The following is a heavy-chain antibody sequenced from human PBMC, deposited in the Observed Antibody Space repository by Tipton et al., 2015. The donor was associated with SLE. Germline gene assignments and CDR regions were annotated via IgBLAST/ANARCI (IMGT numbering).Heavy chain of an antibody. Sequence: GLVKPSETLSLTCTVSGASISNPDHFWGWIRQPPGKALEWIGTFHYSGTTYYNPSLKSRATISVDTSENQFSLNLSSVTAADTAVYYCARDEYRYDTTGYHLLGHFDFWGQGTLVTVSS. J-gene: IGHJ4*02. D-gene: IGHD3-22*01. CDR2: FHYSGTT. CDR3: ARDEYRYDTTGYHLLGHFDF. V-gene: IGHV4-39*07. CDR1: GASISNPDHF.